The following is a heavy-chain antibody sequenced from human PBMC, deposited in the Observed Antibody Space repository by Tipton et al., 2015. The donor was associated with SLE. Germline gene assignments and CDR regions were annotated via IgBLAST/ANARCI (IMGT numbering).Heavy chain of an antibody. Sequence: TLSLTCAVYGGSFSGYYWSRIRQPPGKGLEWIGEINHSGSTNYNPSLKSRVTISVDTSKNLFSLKLSSVTAADTAVYYCARGRLRFLEQFSNWGQGTLVTVSS. CDR1: GGSFSGYY. D-gene: IGHD3-3*01. CDR3: ARGRLRFLEQFSN. V-gene: IGHV4-34*01. CDR2: INHSGST. J-gene: IGHJ4*02.